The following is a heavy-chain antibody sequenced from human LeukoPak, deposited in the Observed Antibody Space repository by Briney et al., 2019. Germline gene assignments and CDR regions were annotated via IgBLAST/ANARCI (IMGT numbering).Heavy chain of an antibody. CDR2: ISYDGSNK. Sequence: PGGSPRLSCAASGFTFSSYGMHWVRQAPGKGLEWVAVISYDGSNKYYADSVKGRFTISRDNSKNTLYLQMNSLRAEDTAVYYCAKLFSGSYSTDFDYWGQGTLVTVSS. CDR3: AKLFSGSYSTDFDY. J-gene: IGHJ4*02. D-gene: IGHD3-10*02. V-gene: IGHV3-30*18. CDR1: GFTFSSYG.